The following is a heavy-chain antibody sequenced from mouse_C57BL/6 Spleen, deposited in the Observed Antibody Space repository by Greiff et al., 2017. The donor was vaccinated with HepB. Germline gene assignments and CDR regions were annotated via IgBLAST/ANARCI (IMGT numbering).Heavy chain of an antibody. D-gene: IGHD4-1*01. V-gene: IGHV5-16*01. CDR2: INYDGSST. CDR3: AREDWDPGWFAY. Sequence: EVQVVESEGGLVQPGSSMKLSCTASGFTFSDYYMAWVRQVPEKGLEWVANINYDGSSTYYLDSLKSRFIISRDNAKNILYLQMSSLKSEDTATYYCAREDWDPGWFAYWGQGTLVTVSA. CDR1: GFTFSDYY. J-gene: IGHJ3*01.